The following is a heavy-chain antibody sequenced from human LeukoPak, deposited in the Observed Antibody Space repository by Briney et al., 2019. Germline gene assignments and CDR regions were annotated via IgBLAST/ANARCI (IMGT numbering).Heavy chain of an antibody. J-gene: IGHJ4*02. CDR2: IYYSGST. CDR1: GGSISSYY. V-gene: IGHV4-59*01. Sequence: SETLSLTCTVSGGSISSYYWSWIRQPPGKGLEWIGYIYYSGSTNYNPSLKSRVTISVDTSKNQFSLKLSSVTAADTAVYYCARDRGGGYRNFDYWGQGTLVTVSS. D-gene: IGHD1-26*01. CDR3: ARDRGGGYRNFDY.